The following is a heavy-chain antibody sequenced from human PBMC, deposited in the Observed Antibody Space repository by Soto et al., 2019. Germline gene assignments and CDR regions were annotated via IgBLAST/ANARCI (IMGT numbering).Heavy chain of an antibody. CDR2: ISYDGSNK. Sequence: QVQLVESGGGVVQPGRSLRLSCAASGFTFSSYGMHWVRQAPGKGLEWVAVISYDGSNKYYADSVKGRFTISRDNSKNTLYLQMNSLRAEDTAVYYCAKAHFSRWELLSWGQGTLVTVSS. J-gene: IGHJ4*02. CDR3: AKAHFSRWELLS. V-gene: IGHV3-30*18. CDR1: GFTFSSYG. D-gene: IGHD1-26*01.